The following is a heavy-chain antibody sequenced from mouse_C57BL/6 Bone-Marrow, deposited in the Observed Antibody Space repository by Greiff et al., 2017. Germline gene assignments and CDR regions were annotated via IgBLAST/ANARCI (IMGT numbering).Heavy chain of an antibody. Sequence: QVQLQQPGAELVKPGASVKMSCKASGYTFTSYWITWVKQRPGQGLEWIGDIYPGSGSTNYNEKFKSKATLTVDTSASTAYMQLSSLTSEDSAVYYCAREGGYLTWYAYWGQGTLVTVSA. CDR3: AREGGYLTWYAY. D-gene: IGHD2-3*01. CDR1: GYTFTSYW. CDR2: IYPGSGST. V-gene: IGHV1-55*01. J-gene: IGHJ3*01.